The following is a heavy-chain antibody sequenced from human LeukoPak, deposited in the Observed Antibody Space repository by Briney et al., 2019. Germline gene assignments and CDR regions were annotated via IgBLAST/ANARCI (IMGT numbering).Heavy chain of an antibody. CDR2: LSFDGSQM. J-gene: IGHJ5*02. D-gene: IGHD1-1*01. Sequence: GGSLRLSCAASGFAFSSSAMHWVRQSPGKGLEWLAILSFDGSQMYYADSVKGRFTLSRDNSKNTLYLQLHSLRFDDTAIYYCARDTSSVPHSVNWANNRFDPWGQGTLVTVSS. CDR1: GFAFSSSA. V-gene: IGHV3-30*03. CDR3: ARDTSSVPHSVNWANNRFDP.